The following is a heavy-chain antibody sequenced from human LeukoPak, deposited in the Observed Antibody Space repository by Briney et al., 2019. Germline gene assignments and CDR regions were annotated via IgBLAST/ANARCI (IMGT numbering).Heavy chain of an antibody. CDR3: AKTPRGYTYVPDY. Sequence: GGSLRLSCAASGFTFSTCAMSWVRQAPGKGLEWVSTISGSGSNTYYADSVKGRFTISRDNSENALYLQMHSLRADDTAVYFCAKTPRGYTYVPDYWGQGTLVTVSS. V-gene: IGHV3-23*01. CDR2: ISGSGSNT. D-gene: IGHD5-18*01. CDR1: GFTFSTCA. J-gene: IGHJ4*02.